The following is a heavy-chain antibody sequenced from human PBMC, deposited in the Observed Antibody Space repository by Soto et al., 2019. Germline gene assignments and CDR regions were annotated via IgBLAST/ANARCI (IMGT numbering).Heavy chain of an antibody. CDR2: ISGSGGST. J-gene: IGHJ3*02. Sequence: GGSLRLSCAASGFTFSSYAMSWVRQAPGKGLEWVSAISGSGGSTYYADSVKGRFTISRDNSKNTLYLQMNSLRAEDTAVYYCAKDLSSGPSAFDIWGQETMVTVSS. CDR1: GFTFSSYA. D-gene: IGHD7-27*01. V-gene: IGHV3-23*01. CDR3: AKDLSSGPSAFDI.